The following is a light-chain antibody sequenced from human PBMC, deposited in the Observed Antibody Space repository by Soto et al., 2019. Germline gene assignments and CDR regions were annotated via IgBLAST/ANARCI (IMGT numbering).Light chain of an antibody. J-gene: IGKJ5*01. CDR3: QYTDSFPLIS. CDR1: QPINNW. CDR2: AAS. Sequence: DIQMTQSPSFVSASVGDRVTITCRASQPINNWVAWYQQKPGKAPKLLIYAASSLYSGVPSRFSGSGSGTDFTLTITSLQPEDFATYYCQYTDSFPLISFGQGTRLEIK. V-gene: IGKV1-12*01.